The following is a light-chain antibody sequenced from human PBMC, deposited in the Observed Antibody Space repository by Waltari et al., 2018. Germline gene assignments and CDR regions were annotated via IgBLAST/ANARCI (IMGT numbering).Light chain of an antibody. J-gene: IGLJ3*02. CDR3: FSYAGSRNWV. Sequence: QSALTPAASVSGSPGQSITMSCTATNSDVGRYNLVSWYQQTPGEAPKLMTFEVTKRPSGVSNRFSGSKSGNAASLTISGLQAEDEAHYYCFSYAGSRNWVFGGGTKLTVL. V-gene: IGLV2-23*02. CDR1: NSDVGRYNL. CDR2: EVT.